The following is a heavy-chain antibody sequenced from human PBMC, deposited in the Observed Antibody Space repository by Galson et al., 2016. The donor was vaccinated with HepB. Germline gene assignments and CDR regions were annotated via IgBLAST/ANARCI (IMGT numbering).Heavy chain of an antibody. CDR2: ISRDGSEK. Sequence: LRLSCAASGFIFRNYWMTWVRQAPGKGLEWVANISRDGSEKYYMHSVRGRFTISRDSAKNLVFLQMNSLRAEDTAVYHCARAMSGSYDFWGQGILVTVSS. V-gene: IGHV3-7*01. CDR3: ARAMSGSYDF. D-gene: IGHD1-26*01. J-gene: IGHJ4*02. CDR1: GFIFRNYW.